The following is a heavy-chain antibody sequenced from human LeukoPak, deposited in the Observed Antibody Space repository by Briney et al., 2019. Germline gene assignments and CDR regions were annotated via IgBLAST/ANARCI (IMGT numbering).Heavy chain of an antibody. CDR1: GFTFSSYA. Sequence: GGSLRLSCAASGFTFSSYAMSWVRQAPGKGLEWVSAISGSGGSTYYADSVKGRFTISRDNSKNTLYLQMNSLRAEDTAVYYCAKIRGTSYSSGYYYGPWRDDAFDIWGQGTMVTVSS. CDR2: ISGSGGST. D-gene: IGHD3-22*01. CDR3: AKIRGTSYSSGYYYGPWRDDAFDI. V-gene: IGHV3-23*01. J-gene: IGHJ3*02.